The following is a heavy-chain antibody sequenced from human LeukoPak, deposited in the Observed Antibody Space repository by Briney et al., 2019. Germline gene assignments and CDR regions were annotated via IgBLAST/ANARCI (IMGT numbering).Heavy chain of an antibody. V-gene: IGHV1-46*01. CDR1: GYTFTNYY. Sequence: GASVKVSCKASGYTFTNYYMHWVRQAPGQGLEWMGIINPSGGSTNYAQKFQGRVTMTRDTSISTAYMELSRLRSDDTAVYYCARTRWGYGSGRGYYMDVWGKGTTVTISS. CDR2: INPSGGST. D-gene: IGHD3-10*01. CDR3: ARTRWGYGSGRGYYMDV. J-gene: IGHJ6*03.